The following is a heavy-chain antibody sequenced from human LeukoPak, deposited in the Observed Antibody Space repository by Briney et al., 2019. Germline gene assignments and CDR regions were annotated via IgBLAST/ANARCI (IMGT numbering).Heavy chain of an antibody. Sequence: GGSLRLSCAASGFTFSSNAMSWVRQAPGKGLEWVSYISSSGSTIYYADSVKGRFTISRDNAKNSLYLQMNSLRAEDTAVYYCAREGYDSSGRDAFDIWGQGTMVTVSS. CDR2: ISSSGSTI. V-gene: IGHV3-48*04. CDR1: GFTFSSNA. CDR3: AREGYDSSGRDAFDI. D-gene: IGHD3-22*01. J-gene: IGHJ3*02.